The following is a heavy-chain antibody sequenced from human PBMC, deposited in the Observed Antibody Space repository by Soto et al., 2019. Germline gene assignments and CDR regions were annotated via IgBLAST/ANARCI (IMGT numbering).Heavy chain of an antibody. V-gene: IGHV4-31*03. CDR3: ARDPGSRLERLSNYFDY. CDR1: GGSISSGGYY. D-gene: IGHD1-1*01. Sequence: SETLSLTCTVSGGSISSGGYYWSWIRQHPGKGLEWIGYIYYSGSTYYNPSLKSRVTISVDTSKNQFSLKLSSVTAADTAVYYCARDPGSRLERLSNYFDYWGQGTLVTVSS. J-gene: IGHJ4*02. CDR2: IYYSGST.